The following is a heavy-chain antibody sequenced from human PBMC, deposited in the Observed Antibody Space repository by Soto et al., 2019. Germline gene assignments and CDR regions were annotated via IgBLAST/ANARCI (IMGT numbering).Heavy chain of an antibody. CDR1: GYTFTSYW. J-gene: IGHJ5*02. V-gene: IGHV5-51*01. Sequence: PGESLKISCQVSGYTFTSYWIGWVRQMPGKGLEWMGIIYPGDSDIRYSPSFQGQVTISADKSIGTAYLQWSSLKASDTAMYYCAWARDNWNQGWFDPWGEGTLVTVSS. CDR2: IYPGDSDI. CDR3: AWARDNWNQGWFDP. D-gene: IGHD1-20*01.